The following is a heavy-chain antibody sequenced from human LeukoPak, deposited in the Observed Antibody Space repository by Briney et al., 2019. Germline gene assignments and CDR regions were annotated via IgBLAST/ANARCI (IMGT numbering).Heavy chain of an antibody. CDR1: GFTFSSYW. CDR2: INSDGSST. CDR3: ARDNHDSSAYHY. Sequence: GGSLRLSCAASGFTFSSYWMHWVRQAPGKGLVWVSRINSDGSSTSYADSVKGRFTISRDSSKNTLYLQMNSLRAEDTAVYYCARDNHDSSAYHYWGQGTLVTVSS. V-gene: IGHV3-74*01. D-gene: IGHD3-22*01. J-gene: IGHJ4*02.